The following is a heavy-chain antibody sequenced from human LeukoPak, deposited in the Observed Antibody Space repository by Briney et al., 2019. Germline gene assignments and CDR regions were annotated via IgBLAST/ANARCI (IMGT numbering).Heavy chain of an antibody. Sequence: GRSLRLSCAASGFTFGSYGMHWVRQAPGKGLEWVAVLWYDGSNRCYEDSVKGRFTISRDNSKDTLYLQMNSLRDEDTAIYYCARARHGILTGYYLDYWGQGTLVTVSS. CDR3: ARARHGILTGYYLDY. CDR1: GFTFGSYG. J-gene: IGHJ4*02. D-gene: IGHD3-9*01. CDR2: LWYDGSNR. V-gene: IGHV3-33*01.